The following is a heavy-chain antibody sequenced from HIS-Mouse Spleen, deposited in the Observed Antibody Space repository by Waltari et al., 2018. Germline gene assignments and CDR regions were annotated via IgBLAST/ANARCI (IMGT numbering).Heavy chain of an antibody. CDR1: GCSIRSSSYY. CDR2: INYSGST. D-gene: IGHD6-13*01. J-gene: IGHJ2*01. Sequence: QLQLQESGPGLVKPSETLSLTCTVAGCSIRSSSYYWGWLRPPPGKGLEWIGSINYSGSTYYNPSLKSRVTISVDTSKNQFSLKLSSVTAADTAVYYCAREIPYSSSWYDWYFDLWGRGTLVTVSS. CDR3: AREIPYSSSWYDWYFDL. V-gene: IGHV4-39*07.